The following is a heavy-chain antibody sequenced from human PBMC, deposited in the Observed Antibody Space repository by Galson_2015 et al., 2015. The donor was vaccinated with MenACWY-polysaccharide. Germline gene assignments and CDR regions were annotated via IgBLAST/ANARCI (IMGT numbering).Heavy chain of an antibody. J-gene: IGHJ4*02. CDR2: ISSSSSYI. D-gene: IGHD4-23*01. CDR3: ARDPTTVANTFDY. Sequence: SLRLSCAASGFTFSSYSMNWVRQAPGKGLEWVSSISSSSSYIYYADSVKGRFTISRDNAKNSLYLQMNSLRAEDTAVYYCARDPTTVANTFDYWGQGTLVTVSS. CDR1: GFTFSSYS. V-gene: IGHV3-21*01.